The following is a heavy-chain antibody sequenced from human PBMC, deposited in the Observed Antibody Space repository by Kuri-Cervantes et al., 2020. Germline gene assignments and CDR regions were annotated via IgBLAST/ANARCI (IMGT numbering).Heavy chain of an antibody. Sequence: VKVSCKASGYTFTGYYMHWVRQAPGQGLEWMGWINPNSGGTKYAQKFQGRVTMTRDTSISTAYMELSRLRSDDTAVYYCAREAEGIVGATIVSYYYYYMDVWGKGTTVTVSS. J-gene: IGHJ6*03. D-gene: IGHD1-26*01. CDR1: GYTFTGYY. CDR3: AREAEGIVGATIVSYYYYYMDV. CDR2: INPNSGGT. V-gene: IGHV1-2*02.